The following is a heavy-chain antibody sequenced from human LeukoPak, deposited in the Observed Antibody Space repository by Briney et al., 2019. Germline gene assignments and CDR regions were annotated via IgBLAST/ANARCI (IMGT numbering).Heavy chain of an antibody. J-gene: IGHJ4*02. V-gene: IGHV5-51*01. CDR1: GYSFTTYW. D-gene: IGHD1-26*01. Sequence: GESLKISCKGSGYSFTTYWIGWVRQMPGKGLEWMGIIYPGDSDTRYSPSFQGQVTISADKSISTAYLQWSSLKASDTAMYYCARRRDLYSGSYYPFDYWGQGTLVTVSS. CDR2: IYPGDSDT. CDR3: ARRRDLYSGSYYPFDY.